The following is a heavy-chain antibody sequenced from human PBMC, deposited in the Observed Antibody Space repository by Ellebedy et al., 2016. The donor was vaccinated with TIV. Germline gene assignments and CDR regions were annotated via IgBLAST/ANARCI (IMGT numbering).Heavy chain of an antibody. CDR3: ARAGGGGTLRLTGPFVGYGLDV. CDR2: ISTISTYK. Sequence: PGGSLRLSCTASGFTFSSYTMNRVRQAPGKGLEWVSSISTISTYKYYADSVKGRFTISRDNATRSLSLQMNSLRAEDTSVYYCARAGGGGTLRLTGPFVGYGLDVWGQGTTVTVSS. D-gene: IGHD1-20*01. CDR1: GFTFSSYT. J-gene: IGHJ6*02. V-gene: IGHV3-21*01.